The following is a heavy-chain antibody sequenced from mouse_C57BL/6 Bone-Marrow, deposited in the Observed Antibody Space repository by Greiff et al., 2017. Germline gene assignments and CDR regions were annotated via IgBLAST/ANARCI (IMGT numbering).Heavy chain of an antibody. V-gene: IGHV1-50*01. CDR2: IDPSDSYT. D-gene: IGHD2-1*01. CDR3: AYGNYVGFAY. CDR1: GYTFTSYW. Sequence: QVQLQQPGAELVKPGASVKLSCKASGYTFTSYWMQWVKQRPGQGLEWIGEIDPSDSYTNYNQKFKGKATLTVDTSSSTAYMQLSSLTSEDSAVYYFAYGNYVGFAYWGQGTLVTVSA. J-gene: IGHJ3*01.